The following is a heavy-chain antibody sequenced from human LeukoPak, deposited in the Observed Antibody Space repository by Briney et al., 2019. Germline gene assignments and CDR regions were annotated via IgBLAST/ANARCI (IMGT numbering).Heavy chain of an antibody. D-gene: IGHD4-17*01. Sequence: SETLSLTCAVSGGSISSGGYSWSWIRQPPGKGLEWIGYIYHSGSTYYNPSLKSRVTISVDRSKNQFSLKLNSVTAADTAVYYCARDRYGDDTYFDYWGQGTLVTVSS. V-gene: IGHV4-30-2*01. J-gene: IGHJ4*02. CDR3: ARDRYGDDTYFDY. CDR1: GGSISSGGYS. CDR2: IYHSGST.